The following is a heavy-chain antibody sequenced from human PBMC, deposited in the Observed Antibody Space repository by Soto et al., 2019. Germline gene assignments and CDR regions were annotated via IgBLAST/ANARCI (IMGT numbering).Heavy chain of an antibody. CDR1: GFTFSSYS. CDR2: ISSSSSYI. Sequence: LRLSCAASGFTFSSYSMNWVRQAPGKGLEWVSSISSSSSYIYYADSVKGRFTISRDNAKNSLYLQMNSLRAEDTAVYYCARDIGYDFWSGYYTRHGMDVWGQGTTVTVSS. J-gene: IGHJ6*02. CDR3: ARDIGYDFWSGYYTRHGMDV. D-gene: IGHD3-3*01. V-gene: IGHV3-21*01.